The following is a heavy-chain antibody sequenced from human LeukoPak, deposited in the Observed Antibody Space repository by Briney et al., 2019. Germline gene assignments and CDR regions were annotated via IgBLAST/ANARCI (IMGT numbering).Heavy chain of an antibody. Sequence: GGSLRLSCAASGVTFSTGAYSMTWVRQAPGKGLEWVASISVRSSHIFYVDSVKGRFTISRDNAKNSLYLQMNSLRAEETAVYYCARCYDSSGYYPGALGDWGQGTLVTVSS. J-gene: IGHJ4*02. CDR1: GVTFSTGAYS. D-gene: IGHD3-22*01. CDR3: ARCYDSSGYYPGALGD. CDR2: ISVRSSHI. V-gene: IGHV3-21*01.